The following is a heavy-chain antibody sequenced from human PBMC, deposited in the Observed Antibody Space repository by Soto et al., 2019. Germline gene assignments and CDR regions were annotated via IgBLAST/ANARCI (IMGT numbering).Heavy chain of an antibody. D-gene: IGHD2-15*01. CDR1: GFTFSSYW. CDR3: VRTSLVVAAATREDY. V-gene: IGHV3-74*01. J-gene: IGHJ4*02. CDR2: INSVGSST. Sequence: PGGSLRLSCAASGFTFSSYWMHWVRQAPGKGLVWVSRINSVGSSTSYADSVKGRFTISRDNAKNTLYLQMNSLRAEDTAVYYSVRTSLVVAAATREDYWGKGTLVTVSS.